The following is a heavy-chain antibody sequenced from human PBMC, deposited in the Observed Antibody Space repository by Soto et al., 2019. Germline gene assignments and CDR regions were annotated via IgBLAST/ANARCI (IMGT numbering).Heavy chain of an antibody. CDR1: GGSFSSFA. CDR2: IIPMFGSA. V-gene: IGHV1-69*13. J-gene: IGHJ3*02. D-gene: IGHD1-26*01. CDR3: ARQGWELLYAFDI. Sequence: GASVKVSCKASGGSFSSFAFSWVRQAPGQGLEWMGGIIPMFGSANYAQEFLGRVTFTADDSTSTAYMEISGLTFEDTAVYYCARQGWELLYAFDIWGQGTMVTVSS.